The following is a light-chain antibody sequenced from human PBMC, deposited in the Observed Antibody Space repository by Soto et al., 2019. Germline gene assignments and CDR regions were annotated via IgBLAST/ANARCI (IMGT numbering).Light chain of an antibody. J-gene: IGLJ1*01. V-gene: IGLV2-14*01. CDR1: GSDVGGYNY. CDR3: SSYTSSSTYV. CDR2: EVS. Sequence: QSALTQPASVSGSPGQSITISCTGTGSDVGGYNYVSWYQQHPGKAPKLMIFEVSNRPSGVSNRFSGSRSGNTASLTISGLQGEDEADYYCSSYTSSSTYVFGTGTKVTVL.